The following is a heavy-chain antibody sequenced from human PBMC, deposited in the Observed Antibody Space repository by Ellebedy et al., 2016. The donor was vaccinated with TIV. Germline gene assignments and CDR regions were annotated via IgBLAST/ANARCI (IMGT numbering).Heavy chain of an antibody. J-gene: IGHJ4*02. Sequence: PGGSLRLSCQSSAHSPINYWIVRVRQMPGRGLEWIGITDLSDSDTRYSPSFQGQVTISADRSVTTAYLHFNSLKPSDTAVYYCAKLGHRATPDDSWGQGTLVTVSS. CDR1: AHSPINYW. CDR3: AKLGHRATPDDS. V-gene: IGHV5-51*01. CDR2: TDLSDSDT. D-gene: IGHD1-14*01.